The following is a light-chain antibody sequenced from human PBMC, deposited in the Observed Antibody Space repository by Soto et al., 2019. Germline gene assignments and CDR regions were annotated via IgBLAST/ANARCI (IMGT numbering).Light chain of an antibody. Sequence: DIQMTQSPSSLSASVGDRVTITCRASQSISSYLNWYQQKPGKAPKLLIYAASSLQSGVPSRFSGSGSGTDFTLTISSLQPEDFATHYCQQSYSTPYMYTFGQRTKLEIK. V-gene: IGKV1-39*01. CDR2: AAS. J-gene: IGKJ2*01. CDR1: QSISSY. CDR3: QQSYSTPYMYT.